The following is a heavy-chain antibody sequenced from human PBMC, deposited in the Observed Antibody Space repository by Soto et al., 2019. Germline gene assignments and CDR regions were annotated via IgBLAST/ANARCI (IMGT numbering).Heavy chain of an antibody. J-gene: IGHJ6*02. CDR1: GFTFSDHY. Sequence: GGSLRLSCAASGFTFSDHYMDWVRQAPGKGLEWVGRTRNKANSYTTEYAASVKGRFTISRDDSKNSLYLQMNSLKTEDTAVYYCARGGYCSSTSCYSDYYGMDVWGQGTTVTVSS. CDR3: ARGGYCSSTSCYSDYYGMDV. D-gene: IGHD2-2*02. CDR2: TRNKANSYTT. V-gene: IGHV3-72*01.